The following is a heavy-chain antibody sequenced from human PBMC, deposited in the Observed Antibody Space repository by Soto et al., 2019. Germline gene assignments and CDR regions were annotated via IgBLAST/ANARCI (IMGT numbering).Heavy chain of an antibody. CDR3: TRRRSSVTGTNSSYYIDV. V-gene: IGHV3-73*01. J-gene: IGHJ6*03. D-gene: IGHD1-20*01. CDR2: IRSKANSYAT. Sequence: GGSLRLSCAASGFTFSGSAMHWVRQASGKGLEWVGRIRSKANSYATAYAASVKGRFTISRDDSKNTAYLQMNSLKTEDTAVDSCTRRRSSVTGTNSSYYIDVWGKGTTVTVSS. CDR1: GFTFSGSA.